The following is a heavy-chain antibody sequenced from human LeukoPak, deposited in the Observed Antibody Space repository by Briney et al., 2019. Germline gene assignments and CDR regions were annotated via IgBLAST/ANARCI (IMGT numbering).Heavy chain of an antibody. CDR2: ITSSSGTI. J-gene: IGHJ3*02. CDR3: ARVAVGGTRSFDI. V-gene: IGHV3-48*01. CDR1: GFTFNGYS. Sequence: PGGSLRLSCAASGFTFNGYSMNWVRQVPGKGLEWISYITSSSGTIYYADSVKRRFTISRDNAKNSLYLQRNSLRAEDTDVYYCARVAVGGTRSFDIWGQGTMVTVSS. D-gene: IGHD6-19*01.